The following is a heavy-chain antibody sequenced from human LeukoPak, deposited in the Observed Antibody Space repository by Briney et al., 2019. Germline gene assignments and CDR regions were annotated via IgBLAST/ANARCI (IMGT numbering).Heavy chain of an antibody. CDR1: GGSISSYY. Sequence: TSETLSLTCAVSGGSISSYYWTWIRQPPRKGLEWVGYIQNSAIYRAKIKSSPSLQSRVSLSIDTSKNQVSLTVNSVTAADTAVYYCARLSSTLYYSMDVWGPGTAVTVSS. J-gene: IGHJ6*02. CDR2: IQNSAIYRAKI. D-gene: IGHD6-6*01. CDR3: ARLSSTLYYSMDV. V-gene: IGHV4-59*08.